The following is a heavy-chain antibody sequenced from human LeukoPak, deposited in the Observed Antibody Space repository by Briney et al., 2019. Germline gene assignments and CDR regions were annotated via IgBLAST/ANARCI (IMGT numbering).Heavy chain of an antibody. CDR2: IYYSGST. D-gene: IGHD4-17*01. CDR3: ARAPYARYYYGMDV. V-gene: IGHV4-59*06. Sequence: PSETLSLTCTVSGGSISSYYWSWIRQPAGKCLEWIGYIYYSGSTYYNPSLKSRVTISVDTSKNQFSLKLSSVTAADTAVYYCARAPYARYYYGMDVWGQGTTVTVSS. J-gene: IGHJ6*02. CDR1: GGSISSYY.